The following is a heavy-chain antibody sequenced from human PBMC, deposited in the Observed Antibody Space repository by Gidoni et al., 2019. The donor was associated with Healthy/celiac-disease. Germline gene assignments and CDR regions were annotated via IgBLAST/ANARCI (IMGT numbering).Heavy chain of an antibody. D-gene: IGHD3-10*01. J-gene: IGHJ3*01. CDR3: ARDWAPTSRLDGYYGSGLAHTY. V-gene: IGHV1-18*01. Sequence: QVQLVQSGAEVKKPGASVKVSCKASGYTFTSYGIRWVRPAPGQGLEWMGGISAYNGNTNYAQKRQGRVTMTTDTSTSTAYKELRSLRPDDTAVYYCARDWAPTSRLDGYYGSGLAHTYWGQGTMVTVSS. CDR2: ISAYNGNT. CDR1: GYTFTSYG.